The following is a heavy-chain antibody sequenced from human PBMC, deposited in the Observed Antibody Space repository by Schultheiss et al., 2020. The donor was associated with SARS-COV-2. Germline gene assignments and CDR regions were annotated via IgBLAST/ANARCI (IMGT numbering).Heavy chain of an antibody. CDR1: GFTFSGSA. CDR2: VRSKANNYAT. Sequence: GSLRLSCAASGFTFSGSAMHWVRQASGKGLEWVGRVRSKANNYATDYAASVRDRFIISRDDSKNTAYLQMNSLKTEDTAVYYCTIYYSSSTYSFGYWGQGTLVTVSS. CDR3: TIYYSSSTYSFGY. D-gene: IGHD6-6*01. J-gene: IGHJ4*02. V-gene: IGHV3-73*01.